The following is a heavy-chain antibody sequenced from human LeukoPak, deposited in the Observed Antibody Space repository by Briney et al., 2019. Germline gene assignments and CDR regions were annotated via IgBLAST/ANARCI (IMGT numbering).Heavy chain of an antibody. J-gene: IGHJ4*02. CDR1: GFTFSSYA. CDR3: ARGRGLLQPFDY. D-gene: IGHD1-26*01. Sequence: GGSLRLSCAASGFTFSSYAMHWVRQAPGKGLEWVAVISYDGSNKYYADSVKGRFTISRDNSKNTLYLQMNSLRAEDTAVYYCARGRGLLQPFDYWGQGTLVTVSS. V-gene: IGHV3-30-3*01. CDR2: ISYDGSNK.